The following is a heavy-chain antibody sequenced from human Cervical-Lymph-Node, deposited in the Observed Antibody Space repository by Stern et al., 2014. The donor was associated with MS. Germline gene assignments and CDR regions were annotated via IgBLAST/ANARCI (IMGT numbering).Heavy chain of an antibody. Sequence: VQLVESGAEVKKPGASMQVSCKASGYSFTGYYMHWVRQAPGQGLEWMGRISPNSGDTNYAQKFQGRITMTRDTSISTAYREVIKLRSDDTAIYYCARSVAVITATGEFDYWGQGTPVTVSS. CDR1: GYSFTGYY. CDR3: ARSVAVITATGEFDY. V-gene: IGHV1-2*06. D-gene: IGHD2-15*01. J-gene: IGHJ4*02. CDR2: ISPNSGDT.